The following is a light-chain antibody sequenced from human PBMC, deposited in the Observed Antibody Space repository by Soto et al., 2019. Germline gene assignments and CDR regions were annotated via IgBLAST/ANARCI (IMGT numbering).Light chain of an antibody. J-gene: IGKJ1*01. CDR3: QQYGTSRT. CDR1: HSVNTNY. Sequence: EIVSTQSPGTLSLSPGERATLSCRASHSVNTNYLAWYQQKPGQAPRLLIYGASSRATGIPDRFSGSGSGTDFILTITRLEPEDFAVYYCQQYGTSRTFGQGTKVDIK. CDR2: GAS. V-gene: IGKV3-20*01.